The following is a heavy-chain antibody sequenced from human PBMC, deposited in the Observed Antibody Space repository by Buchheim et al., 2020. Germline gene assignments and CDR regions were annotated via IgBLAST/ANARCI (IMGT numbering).Heavy chain of an antibody. CDR1: GFSLSTNGMS. Sequence: QVTLREPGPALVKPTQTLTLTCTFSGFSLSTNGMSVSWIRQPPGKALEWLARIDWDDDEYYSTSLKTRLTISKDTSKNQVVLTMTNMDPVDTATYFCARQTVQNSGVDYWGRGTL. CDR2: IDWDDDE. D-gene: IGHD4-17*01. V-gene: IGHV2-70*15. J-gene: IGHJ4*02. CDR3: ARQTVQNSGVDY.